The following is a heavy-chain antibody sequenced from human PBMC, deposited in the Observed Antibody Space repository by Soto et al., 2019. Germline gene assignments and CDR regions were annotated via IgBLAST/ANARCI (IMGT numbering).Heavy chain of an antibody. Sequence: PSETLSFTCIFFCASIIGSSYYWGWIRQPPGRGLKWSGSIYYRGSTYDNPSLKSRVTISVDTSKNQISLNLSSVTAADTAVYYCAKTHYDYVWGSYRPDAFDIWGQGTMVTVSS. J-gene: IGHJ3*02. CDR1: CASIIGSSYY. D-gene: IGHD3-16*02. CDR3: AKTHYDYVWGSYRPDAFDI. V-gene: IGHV4-39*01. CDR2: IYYRGST.